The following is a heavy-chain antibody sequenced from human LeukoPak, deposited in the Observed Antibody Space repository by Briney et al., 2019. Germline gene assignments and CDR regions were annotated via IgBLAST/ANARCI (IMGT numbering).Heavy chain of an antibody. D-gene: IGHD3-16*02. CDR2: IKQDGSEK. Sequence: PGGSLRLSCAASGFTMSSYWMSWVRQAPGKGLEWVANIKQDGSEKYYVDSVKGRFTISRDNAKKSLYLQMNSLRAEDTAVYYCARGPYDYVWGSYRRDYFDYWGQGTLVTVSS. V-gene: IGHV3-7*01. CDR3: ARGPYDYVWGSYRRDYFDY. CDR1: GFTMSSYW. J-gene: IGHJ4*02.